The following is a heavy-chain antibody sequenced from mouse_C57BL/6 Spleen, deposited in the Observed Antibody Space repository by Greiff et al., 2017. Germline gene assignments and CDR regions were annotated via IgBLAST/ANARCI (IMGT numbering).Heavy chain of an antibody. CDR2: ILPVSGST. J-gene: IGHJ1*03. D-gene: IGHD2-3*01. V-gene: IGHV1-9*01. CDR3: ASRDGYYYYWYFDV. Sequence: QVQLQQSGAELMKPGASVKLSCKATGYTFTGYWIEWVKQRPGHGLEWIGEILPVSGSTNYNEKFKGKATLTADTSSNTAYMQLSSLTTEDSAIYYCASRDGYYYYWYFDVWGTGTTVTVSS. CDR1: GYTFTGYW.